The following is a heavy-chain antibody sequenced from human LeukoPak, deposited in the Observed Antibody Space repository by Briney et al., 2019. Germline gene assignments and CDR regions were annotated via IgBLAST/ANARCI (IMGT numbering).Heavy chain of an antibody. CDR1: GFTFSSYG. V-gene: IGHV3-30*02. J-gene: IGHJ4*02. CDR3: AKDRQQWLGDFDY. CDR2: IRYDGSNK. D-gene: IGHD6-19*01. Sequence: QAGGSLRLSCAASGFTFSSYGMHWVRQAPGKGLEWVAFIRYDGSNKYYADSVKGRFTISRDNSKNTLYLQMNSLRAEDTAVYYCAKDRQQWLGDFDYWGQGTLVTVSS.